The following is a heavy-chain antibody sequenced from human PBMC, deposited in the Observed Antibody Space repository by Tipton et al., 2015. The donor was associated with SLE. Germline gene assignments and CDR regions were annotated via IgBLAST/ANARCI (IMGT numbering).Heavy chain of an antibody. CDR2: IYHSGST. J-gene: IGHJ5*02. Sequence: TLSLTCTVSGYSISSGYYWGWIRQPPGKGLEWIGSIYHSGSTYYNPSLKSRVTISVDTSKNQFSLKLSSVTAADTAVYYCARETADILWFGGTGSEYNWFDPWGQGTLVTVSS. CDR1: GYSISSGYY. V-gene: IGHV4-38-2*02. CDR3: ARETADILWFGGTGSEYNWFDP. D-gene: IGHD3-10*01.